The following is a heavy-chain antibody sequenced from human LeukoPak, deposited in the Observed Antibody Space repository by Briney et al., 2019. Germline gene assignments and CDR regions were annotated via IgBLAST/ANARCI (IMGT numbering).Heavy chain of an antibody. Sequence: GGSLRLSCAASGFTFSSYSMNWVRQAPGKGLEWVSVTYNGGDTYFADSVKGRFTISRDNSKNTLYLQMNSLRAEDTAVYYCARLGMIQAYSTEDYWGQGTLVTVSS. CDR3: ARLGMIQAYSTEDY. D-gene: IGHD3-16*01. J-gene: IGHJ4*02. CDR1: GFTFSSYS. V-gene: IGHV3-53*01. CDR2: TYNGGDT.